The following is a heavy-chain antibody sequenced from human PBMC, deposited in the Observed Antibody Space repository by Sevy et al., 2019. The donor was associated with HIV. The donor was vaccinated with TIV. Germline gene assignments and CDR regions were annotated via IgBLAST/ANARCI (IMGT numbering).Heavy chain of an antibody. CDR1: GFTFSSYS. V-gene: IGHV3-48*01. CDR2: ISSSSSTI. CDR3: PRMVAAAGKFFCGMDV. D-gene: IGHD6-13*01. J-gene: IGHJ6*02. Sequence: GGSLRLSCAASGFTFSSYSMNWVRQAPGKGLEWVSYISSSSSTIYYADSVKGRFTISRDNDKNSLYLQMTSLRAEDTAVYYCPRMVAAAGKFFCGMDVWGQGTTVTVSS.